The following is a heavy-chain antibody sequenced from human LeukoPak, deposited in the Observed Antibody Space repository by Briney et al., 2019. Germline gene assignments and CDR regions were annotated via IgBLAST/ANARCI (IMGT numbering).Heavy chain of an antibody. CDR2: ISSSSSDT. CDR1: GFSFSNCS. CDR3: ARDGNWGSDY. J-gene: IGHJ4*02. Sequence: GGSLRLSCAASGFSFSNCSMNWVRQAPGKGLEWVSYISSSSSDTSYADSVKGRFTVSRDNAKNSLYLQMNSLRAEDTAVYYCARDGNWGSDYWGQGTLVTVSS. D-gene: IGHD7-27*01. V-gene: IGHV3-21*05.